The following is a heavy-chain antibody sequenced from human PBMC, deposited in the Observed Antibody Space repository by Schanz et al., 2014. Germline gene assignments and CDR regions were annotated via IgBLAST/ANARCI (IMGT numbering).Heavy chain of an antibody. V-gene: IGHV3-23*04. D-gene: IGHD3-10*01. Sequence: EVQVVESGGGLVQPGGSLRLSCAASGFIFSNSCMSWVRQAPGKGLEWVSGMSGSGSTADYADSVKGLFTISRDNSRKTLYLQMNSLSAEDTAVYYCARVEVSMVQGLIPSYYFDSWGQGTPVTVSS. J-gene: IGHJ4*02. CDR3: ARVEVSMVQGLIPSYYFDS. CDR1: GFIFSNSC. CDR2: MSGSGSTA.